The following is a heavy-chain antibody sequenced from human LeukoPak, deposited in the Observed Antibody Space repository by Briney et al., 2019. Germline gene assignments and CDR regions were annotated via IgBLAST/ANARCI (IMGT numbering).Heavy chain of an antibody. V-gene: IGHV4-34*01. Sequence: SETPSLTCAVYGGSFSAYYWSWIRQPPGEGLEWIGDINQSGRTNYNPSLKSRVIISVDTSKNQFSLTLLSVTAADTAVYYCASSDPFSSTWNPAYSFDYWDQGTLVTVSS. CDR1: GGSFSAYY. D-gene: IGHD6-13*01. CDR2: INQSGRT. CDR3: ASSDPFSSTWNPAYSFDY. J-gene: IGHJ4*02.